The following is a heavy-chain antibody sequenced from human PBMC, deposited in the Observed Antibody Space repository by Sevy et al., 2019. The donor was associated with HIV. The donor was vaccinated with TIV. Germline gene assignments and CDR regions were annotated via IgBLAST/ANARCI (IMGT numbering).Heavy chain of an antibody. V-gene: IGHV4-4*07. CDR1: GGSISSYY. CDR3: ARDPDYGDHGAFDI. CDR2: IYTSGST. J-gene: IGHJ3*02. Sequence: SETLSLTCTVSGGSISSYYWSWIWQPAGKGLEWIGRIYTSGSTNYNPSLKSRVTMSVDTSKNQFSLKLSSVTAADTAVYYCARDPDYGDHGAFDIWGQGTMVTVSS. D-gene: IGHD4-17*01.